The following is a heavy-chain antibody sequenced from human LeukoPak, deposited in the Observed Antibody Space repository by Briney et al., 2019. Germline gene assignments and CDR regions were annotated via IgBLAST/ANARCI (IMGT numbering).Heavy chain of an antibody. J-gene: IGHJ4*02. CDR1: GFTFSSYA. V-gene: IGHV3-23*01. CDR2: ISGSGGST. CDR3: AKYGGSYHTPFDY. D-gene: IGHD1-26*01. Sequence: GGSLRLFCAASGFTFSSYAMSWVRQAPGKGLEWVSAISGSGGSTYYADSVKGRFTISRDNSKNTLYLQINSLRAEDTAVYYCAKYGGSYHTPFDYWGQGTLVTVSS.